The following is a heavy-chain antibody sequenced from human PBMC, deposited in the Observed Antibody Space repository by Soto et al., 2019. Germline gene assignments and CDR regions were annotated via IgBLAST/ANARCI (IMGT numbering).Heavy chain of an antibody. Sequence: ASVKVSCKASGYTFTSYAMHWVRQAPGQRLEWMGWINAGNGNTKYSQKFQGRVTITRDTSASTAYMELSSLRSEDTAVYYCATSAWAYLVGYFDYWGQGTLVTVSS. D-gene: IGHD2-21*01. J-gene: IGHJ4*02. CDR3: ATSAWAYLVGYFDY. V-gene: IGHV1-3*01. CDR2: INAGNGNT. CDR1: GYTFTSYA.